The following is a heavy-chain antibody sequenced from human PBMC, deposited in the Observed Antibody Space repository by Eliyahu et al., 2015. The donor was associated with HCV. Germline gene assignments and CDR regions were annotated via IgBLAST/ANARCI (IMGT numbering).Heavy chain of an antibody. D-gene: IGHD3-16*01. J-gene: IGHJ4*02. V-gene: IGHV3-23*01. CDR2: ISSSGGST. CDR1: GITFNAYA. Sequence: EVQLLESGGGLVQPGGSLRLSCAASGITFNAYAMTWVRQAPGQGLEGVSLISSSGGSTYYADSVKGRFTISRDNSKNTLYLQMNSLRAEDTAVYYCAKGGGVGVHFDYWGQGTLVTVSS. CDR3: AKGGGVGVHFDY.